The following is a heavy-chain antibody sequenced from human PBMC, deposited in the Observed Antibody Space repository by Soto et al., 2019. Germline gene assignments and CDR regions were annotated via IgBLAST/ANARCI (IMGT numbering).Heavy chain of an antibody. CDR2: XYXXGXX. D-gene: IGHD1-26*01. CDR3: VRDGTKNLRDRFEP. J-gene: IGHJ5*02. Sequence: SETQSVRSSVSGASLSGYYWSWIRQPTGKGLEXIGXXYXXGXXXXXPXXXRRIYMSVDMSKKQFSLTLRSVTAADTAIYYCVRDGTKNLRDRFEPWGRGILVTVSS. V-gene: IGHV4-4*07. CDR1: GASLSGYY.